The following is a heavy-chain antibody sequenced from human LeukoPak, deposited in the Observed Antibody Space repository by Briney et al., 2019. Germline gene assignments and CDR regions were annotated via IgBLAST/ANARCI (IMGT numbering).Heavy chain of an antibody. J-gene: IGHJ4*02. Sequence: SETLSLACSVSGGSINSHYWSWIRQPPGKRLEWIGYIFNTGNTNYNPSLASRVTMSVDTSRAQFFLRLSPVTAADTAIYYCASRPADTTWYGVFDYWSQGTLVTVSS. CDR2: IFNTGNT. D-gene: IGHD3-10*01. CDR3: ASRPADTTWYGVFDY. CDR1: GGSINSHY. V-gene: IGHV4-59*11.